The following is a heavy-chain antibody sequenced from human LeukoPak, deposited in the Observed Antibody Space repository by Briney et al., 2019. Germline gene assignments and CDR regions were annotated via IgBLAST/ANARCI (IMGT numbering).Heavy chain of an antibody. D-gene: IGHD4-23*01. J-gene: IGHJ4*02. CDR3: WRDCGNSDVDD. V-gene: IGHV4-4*02. CDR1: GGSISISNW. CDR2: VYHSGST. Sequence: PSGTLSLTCAVSGGSISISNWWTWVRQPPGKGQEWIGDVYHSGSTNYNPSLKSRVTISVDKSKNQFSLKLNTVTAADTAVYYCWRDCGNSDVDDWGQGTLVTVSS.